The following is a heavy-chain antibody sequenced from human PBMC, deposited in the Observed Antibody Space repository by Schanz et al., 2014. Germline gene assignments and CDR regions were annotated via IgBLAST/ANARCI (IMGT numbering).Heavy chain of an antibody. CDR2: IKSDGSST. J-gene: IGHJ5*02. CDR1: EFTFSTDA. V-gene: IGHV3-74*02. Sequence: DVHLLESGGGLVQPGGSLRLSCAASEFTFSTDAMSWVRQAPGKGLEWVSRIKSDGSSTSYADSVKGRFTISRDNAKNTLYLQMNGLRAEDTAVYYCARGRVLESWGQGTLVTVSS. CDR3: ARGRVLES. D-gene: IGHD1-1*01.